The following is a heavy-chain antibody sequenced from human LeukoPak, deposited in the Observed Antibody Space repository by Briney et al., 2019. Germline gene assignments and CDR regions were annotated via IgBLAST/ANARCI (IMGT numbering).Heavy chain of an antibody. CDR1: GFTVSSNY. Sequence: GGSLRLSCAASGFTVSSNYMSWVRQALGKGLEWVSVIYSGGSTYYADSVKGRFTISRDNSKNTLYLQMNSLRAEDTAVYYCAKGIYSSGWSYFDYWGHGTLVTVSS. D-gene: IGHD6-19*01. CDR3: AKGIYSSGWSYFDY. J-gene: IGHJ4*01. CDR2: IYSGGST. V-gene: IGHV3-66*01.